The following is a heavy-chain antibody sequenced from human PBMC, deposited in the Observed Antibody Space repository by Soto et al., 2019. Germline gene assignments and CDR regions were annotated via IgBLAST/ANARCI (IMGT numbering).Heavy chain of an antibody. CDR1: GFTFSSYA. V-gene: IGHV3-30-3*01. J-gene: IGHJ5*02. D-gene: IGHD2-15*01. Sequence: PGGSLRLSCAASGFTFSSYAMHWVRQAPGKGLEWVAVISYDGSNKYYADSVKGRFTISRDNSKNTLYLQMNSLRAEDTAVYYCAKVGGLVWFDPWGQGTRVTVSS. CDR2: ISYDGSNK. CDR3: AKVGGLVWFDP.